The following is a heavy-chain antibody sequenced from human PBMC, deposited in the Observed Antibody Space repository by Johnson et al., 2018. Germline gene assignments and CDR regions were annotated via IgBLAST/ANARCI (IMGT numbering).Heavy chain of an antibody. CDR3: SVLQWCAFDI. Sequence: VQLQESGGGLVQPGGSLKLSCAASGFTFSGSAMHWVRQASGKGLEWVGRIRSKANSYATAYAASVKGRFTISRDDSKNTAYLQMNSLKTEDTAVYYCSVLQWCAFDIWGQGTMVTVSS. J-gene: IGHJ3*02. CDR2: IRSKANSYAT. D-gene: IGHD2-8*01. CDR1: GFTFSGSA. V-gene: IGHV3-73*02.